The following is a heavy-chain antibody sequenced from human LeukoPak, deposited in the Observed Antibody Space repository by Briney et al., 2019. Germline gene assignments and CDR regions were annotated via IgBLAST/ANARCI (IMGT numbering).Heavy chain of an antibody. J-gene: IGHJ5*02. CDR3: ARGRGRYQGWFDP. V-gene: IGHV4-34*01. Sequence: SETLSLTCAVYGRPFSGYYWRWIRQPPGKAREWIGEINHSGSTNYNPSLKSRVTISIDTSKNQFSLKLSSVTAADTAVYYCARGRGRYQGWFDPWGQGTLVTVSS. CDR1: GRPFSGYY. CDR2: INHSGST. D-gene: IGHD2-2*01.